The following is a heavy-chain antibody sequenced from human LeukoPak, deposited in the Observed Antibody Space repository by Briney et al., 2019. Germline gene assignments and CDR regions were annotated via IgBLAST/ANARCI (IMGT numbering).Heavy chain of an antibody. CDR2: IYPRDGST. CDR1: GYTFTSNY. Sequence: ASVKVSCKASGYTFTSNYIHWVRQAPGQGLEWMGMIYPRDGSTSYAQMFQGRVTMTRDTSTSTVHMELSGLRSEDTAVYYCARDQEGFDYWGQGTLVTVSS. V-gene: IGHV1-46*01. J-gene: IGHJ4*02. CDR3: ARDQEGFDY.